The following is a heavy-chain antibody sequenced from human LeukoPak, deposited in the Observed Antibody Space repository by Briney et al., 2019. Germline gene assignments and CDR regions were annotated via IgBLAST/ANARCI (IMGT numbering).Heavy chain of an antibody. Sequence: GGSLRLSCAASGFTFRSYSMNWVRQAPGKGLEWVSSISSSSYIYYADSVKGRFTISRDNAKNSLYLQMNSLRAEDTAVYYCARDRLPLGFDYWGQGTLVTVSS. V-gene: IGHV3-21*01. CDR2: ISSSSYI. CDR1: GFTFRSYS. J-gene: IGHJ4*02. D-gene: IGHD7-27*01. CDR3: ARDRLPLGFDY.